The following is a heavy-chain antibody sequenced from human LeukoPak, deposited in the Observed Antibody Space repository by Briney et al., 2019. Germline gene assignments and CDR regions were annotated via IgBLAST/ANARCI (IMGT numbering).Heavy chain of an antibody. CDR3: VSSSWYYFDY. Sequence: ASVKVSCKASGYTFTSYYMHWVRQAPGQGLEWMGIINPSGGSTSYAQKFQGRVTMTRDMSTSTVYMEPSSLRSEDTAVYYCVSSSWYYFDYWGQGTLVTVSS. CDR1: GYTFTSYY. CDR2: INPSGGST. V-gene: IGHV1-46*01. J-gene: IGHJ4*02. D-gene: IGHD6-13*01.